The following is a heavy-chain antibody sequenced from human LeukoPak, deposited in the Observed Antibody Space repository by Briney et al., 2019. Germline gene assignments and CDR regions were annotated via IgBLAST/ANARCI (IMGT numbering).Heavy chain of an antibody. CDR3: ARVPGRDYDFYYHMDV. Sequence: ASVRVSCKASGYTFTAYLMHWVRQAPGQGLEWMGWINPKTGGTNYAQKFQGRVTLTRDTSISTAYMEVSRLRSDGTAVYYCARVPGRDYDFYYHMDVWGKGTTVTVSS. D-gene: IGHD1-14*01. J-gene: IGHJ6*03. CDR2: INPKTGGT. CDR1: GYTFTAYL. V-gene: IGHV1-2*02.